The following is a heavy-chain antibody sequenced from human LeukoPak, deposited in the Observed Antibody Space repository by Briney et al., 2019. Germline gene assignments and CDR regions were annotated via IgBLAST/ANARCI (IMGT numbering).Heavy chain of an antibody. J-gene: IGHJ4*02. V-gene: IGHV4-4*02. CDR3: ARNSGYSDLNY. CDR1: GDSFSGNNY. CDR2: IYRSGAT. Sequence: PSETLSLTCAVSGDSFSGNNYWTWVRRPPGKGLEWIGEIYRSGATNYNPSLKSRVTVSQDKSKNQFSLKLNSVTAADTAIYYCARNSGYSDLNYWGQGVLVTVSS. D-gene: IGHD3-22*01.